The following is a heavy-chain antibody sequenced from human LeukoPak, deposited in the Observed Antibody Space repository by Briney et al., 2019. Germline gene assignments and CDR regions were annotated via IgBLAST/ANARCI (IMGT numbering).Heavy chain of an antibody. D-gene: IGHD6-6*01. Sequence: GASVKVSCKSSGYSFTNYYMHWLRQAPGQGLEWMGWINPNSGGTKYAQKFQGRGTRTRDTSISTAYMELRSLNSGDTALYYCATYNRPSTPSPPFVYWGQGSLVTVSS. CDR2: INPNSGGT. CDR3: ATYNRPSTPSPPFVY. V-gene: IGHV1-2*02. CDR1: GYSFTNYY. J-gene: IGHJ4*02.